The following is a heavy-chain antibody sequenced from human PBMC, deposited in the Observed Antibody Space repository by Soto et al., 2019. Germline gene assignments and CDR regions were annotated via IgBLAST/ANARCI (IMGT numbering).Heavy chain of an antibody. CDR3: VKSPSPHTSSSIHY. D-gene: IGHD2-2*01. CDR1: GFTFSSYA. V-gene: IGHV3-30-3*02. J-gene: IGHJ4*02. CDR2: ISYDGSNE. Sequence: PGGSLGLSCAASGFTFSSYAVHWVRQAPGKGLEWVAVISYDGSNEYYADSVKGRFTISRDNSKNTLYLQMNTLSVEDTAVYYCVKSPSPHTSSSIHYWGTGSLVTVSS.